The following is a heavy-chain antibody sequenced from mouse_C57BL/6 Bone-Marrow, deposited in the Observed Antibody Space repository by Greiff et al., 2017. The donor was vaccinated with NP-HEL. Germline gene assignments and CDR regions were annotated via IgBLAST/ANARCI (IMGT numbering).Heavy chain of an antibody. J-gene: IGHJ3*01. Sequence: QVQLQQPGAELVMPGASVKLSCKASGYTFTSYWMHWVKQRPGQGLEWIGEIDPSDSYTNYNQKFKGKSTLTVDKSSSTAYMQLSSLTSEDSAVYYCARNDGYSFYWGQGTLVTVSA. CDR2: IDPSDSYT. CDR3: ARNDGYSFY. D-gene: IGHD2-3*01. V-gene: IGHV1-69*01. CDR1: GYTFTSYW.